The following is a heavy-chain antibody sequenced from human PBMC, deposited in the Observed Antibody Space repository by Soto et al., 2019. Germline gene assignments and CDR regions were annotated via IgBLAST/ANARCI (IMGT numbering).Heavy chain of an antibody. Sequence: PGESLKISCRASGYNFNISWIGWVRQMPGKSLEWMGRIDPSDSYTNYSPSLEGHVTISADKSISTAYLQWSSLKASDTAMYYCARLSRNPYYYGSGIHSYYYYYGMDVWGQGTTVTVSS. V-gene: IGHV5-10-1*01. J-gene: IGHJ6*02. CDR3: ARLSRNPYYYGSGIHSYYYYYGMDV. D-gene: IGHD3-10*01. CDR1: GYNFNISW. CDR2: IDPSDSYT.